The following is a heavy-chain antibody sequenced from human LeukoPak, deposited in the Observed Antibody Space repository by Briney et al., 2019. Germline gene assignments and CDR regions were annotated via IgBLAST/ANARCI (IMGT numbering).Heavy chain of an antibody. Sequence: SGTLSLTCAVSGGSISSSNWWSWVRQPPGKGLEWIGEIYHSGSTNYNPSLKSRVTISVDKYKNQFSLKLSSVTAADTAVYYCARDNPDQYYYYGMDVWGKGTTVTVSS. CDR2: IYHSGST. CDR3: ARDNPDQYYYYGMDV. J-gene: IGHJ6*04. V-gene: IGHV4-4*02. D-gene: IGHD1-14*01. CDR1: GGSISSSNW.